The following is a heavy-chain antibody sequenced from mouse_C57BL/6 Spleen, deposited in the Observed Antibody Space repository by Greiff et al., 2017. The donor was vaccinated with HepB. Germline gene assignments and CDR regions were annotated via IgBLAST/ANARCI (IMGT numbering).Heavy chain of an antibody. CDR1: GYSFTSYY. Sequence: QVQLKESGPELVKPGASVKISCKASGYSFTSYYIHWVKQRPGQGLEWIGWIYPGSGNTKYNEKFKGKATLTADTSSSTAYMQLSSLTSEDSAVYYCARGNDGYYYAMDYWGQGTSVTVSS. D-gene: IGHD2-3*01. CDR2: IYPGSGNT. CDR3: ARGNDGYYYAMDY. J-gene: IGHJ4*01. V-gene: IGHV1-66*01.